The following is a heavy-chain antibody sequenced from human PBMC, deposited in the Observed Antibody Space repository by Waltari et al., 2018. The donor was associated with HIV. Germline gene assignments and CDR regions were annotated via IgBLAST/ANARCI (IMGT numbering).Heavy chain of an antibody. Sequence: QVQLVESGGGVVQPGRSLRLSCAAAGLPFRNCGLPWVRQAPGKGLEWVSLISFDGSNSYYVGSVKGRFTISRDNSKNTLYLEMNSVRPEDMAMYYCVKGQPWSTYGLFDHWGQGTLVTVSS. D-gene: IGHD3-3*01. CDR1: GLPFRNCG. J-gene: IGHJ4*02. CDR2: ISFDGSNS. CDR3: VKGQPWSTYGLFDH. V-gene: IGHV3-30*18.